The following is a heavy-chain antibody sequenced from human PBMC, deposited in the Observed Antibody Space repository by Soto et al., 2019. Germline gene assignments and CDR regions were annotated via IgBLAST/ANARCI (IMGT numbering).Heavy chain of an antibody. D-gene: IGHD3-16*01. CDR3: ARGGTPIDY. J-gene: IGHJ4*02. V-gene: IGHV1-18*01. CDR1: GYTFTNFG. Sequence: QVQLVQSGAEVKKPGASVKVSCKASGYTFTNFGISWVRQAPGQGLEWMGWISAYNGNTNYAQNFQGRVTMSTDTSTSTAQMELRSLRSDDTAVYYSARGGTPIDYWGQGTLVTVSP. CDR2: ISAYNGNT.